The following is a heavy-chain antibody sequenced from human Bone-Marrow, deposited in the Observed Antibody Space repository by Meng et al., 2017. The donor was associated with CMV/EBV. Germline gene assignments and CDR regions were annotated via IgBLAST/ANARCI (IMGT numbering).Heavy chain of an antibody. J-gene: IGHJ6*02. Sequence: SETLSLTCTVSGGSISSSSYYWGWIRQPPGKGLEWIGSIYYSGSTYYNPSLKSRVTISVDTSKNQFSLKLSSVTAADTAVYYCARVTGGEYYYYYGMDVWGQGTTVTV. CDR1: GGSISSSSYY. CDR2: IYYSGST. CDR3: ARVTGGEYYYYYGMDV. V-gene: IGHV4-39*07. D-gene: IGHD2-8*02.